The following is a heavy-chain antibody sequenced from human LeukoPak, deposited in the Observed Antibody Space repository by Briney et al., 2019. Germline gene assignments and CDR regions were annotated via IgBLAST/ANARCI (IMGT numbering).Heavy chain of an antibody. CDR1: GGSFSGYY. V-gene: IGHV4-34*01. D-gene: IGHD3-22*01. J-gene: IGHJ4*02. Sequence: PSETLSLTCAVYGGSFSGYYWSWIRQPPGKGLEWIGEINHSGSTNYNPSLKSRVTISVDTSKNQFSLKLSSVTAADTAVYYCAPDPWDYYDSSGYSLRGYWGQGTLVTVSS. CDR2: INHSGST. CDR3: APDPWDYYDSSGYSLRGY.